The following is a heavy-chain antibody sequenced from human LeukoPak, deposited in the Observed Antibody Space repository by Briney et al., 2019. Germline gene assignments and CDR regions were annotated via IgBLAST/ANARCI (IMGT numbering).Heavy chain of an antibody. D-gene: IGHD2-2*01. CDR1: GFTFSSYA. Sequence: PGGSLRLSCAASGFTFSSYAMSWVRQAPGKGLEWVSAISGSGGSTYYADSVKGRFTISRDNSKNTLYLQMNSLRAEDTAVYYCAKTPYCSSTSCPLQTYYYYGMDVWGQGTTVTVSS. J-gene: IGHJ6*02. CDR3: AKTPYCSSTSCPLQTYYYYGMDV. V-gene: IGHV3-23*01. CDR2: ISGSGGST.